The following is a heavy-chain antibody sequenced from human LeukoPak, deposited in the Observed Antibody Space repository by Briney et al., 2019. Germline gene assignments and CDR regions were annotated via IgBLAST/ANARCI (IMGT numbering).Heavy chain of an antibody. J-gene: IGHJ3*02. CDR3: ARGGIVATIAAFDI. Sequence: PSETLSLTCTVSGGSISSYYWSWIRQPPGKGLEWIGYIYYSGSTYYNPSLKSRVTISVDTSKNQFSLKLSSVTAADTAVYYCARGGIVATIAAFDIWGQGTMVTVSS. CDR1: GGSISSYY. CDR2: IYYSGST. V-gene: IGHV4-59*08. D-gene: IGHD5-12*01.